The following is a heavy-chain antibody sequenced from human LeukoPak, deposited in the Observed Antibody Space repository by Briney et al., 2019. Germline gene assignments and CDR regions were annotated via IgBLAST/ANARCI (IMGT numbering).Heavy chain of an antibody. Sequence: PSQTLSLTCTVSGGSISSGANYWSWIRQPPGRGLEWIGYISHSESAYYSPSLESRITISVDRSKNQFSLKLKSVTAANTAIYYCARDGGTTSNPSHDTFAIWGQGTMVAVSS. CDR2: ISHSESA. CDR3: ARDGGTTSNPSHDTFAI. V-gene: IGHV4-30-2*01. D-gene: IGHD4-11*01. CDR1: GGSISSGANY. J-gene: IGHJ3*02.